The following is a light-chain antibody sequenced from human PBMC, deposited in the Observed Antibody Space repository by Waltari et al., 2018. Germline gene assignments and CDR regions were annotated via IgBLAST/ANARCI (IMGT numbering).Light chain of an antibody. CDR2: DDS. J-gene: IGLJ3*02. CDR3: QVWDGSSDHWV. CDR1: NIGSKS. Sequence: SYVLTQPPSVSVAPGQTARITCGGNNIGSKSVHWYQQKPGQAPVLVVYDDSDRPSGIPERFSGSSSGNTATLTISRVEVGDEADYYCQVWDGSSDHWVFGGGTKLTVL. V-gene: IGLV3-21*02.